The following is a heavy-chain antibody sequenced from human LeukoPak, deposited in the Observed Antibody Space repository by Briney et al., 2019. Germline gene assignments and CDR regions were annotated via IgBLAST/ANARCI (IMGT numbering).Heavy chain of an antibody. CDR1: GGSISGHY. J-gene: IGHJ4*02. Sequence: SETLSLTCTVSGGSISGHYWSWIRQPPGKGLEWIGYIYYNGITDYNPSLGSRVTISVDMSKNHFSLKLTSVTAADTAMYYCARMGAVADASANSDYWGQGTLVTVSS. D-gene: IGHD6-19*01. CDR3: ARMGAVADASANSDY. V-gene: IGHV4-59*11. CDR2: IYYNGIT.